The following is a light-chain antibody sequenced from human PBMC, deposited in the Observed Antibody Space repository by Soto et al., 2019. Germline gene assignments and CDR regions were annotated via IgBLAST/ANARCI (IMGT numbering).Light chain of an antibody. J-gene: IGKJ2*01. Sequence: DIQMTQSPSTLSASVGDRVSITCRASQSISDWLAWYQQKPGEAPKLLIYDASRLESGAPSRFSGRGSGTEFILTISSLQPDYFASYYCQQYSSYRHTFGQGTRLDI. CDR1: QSISDW. CDR2: DAS. V-gene: IGKV1-5*01. CDR3: QQYSSYRHT.